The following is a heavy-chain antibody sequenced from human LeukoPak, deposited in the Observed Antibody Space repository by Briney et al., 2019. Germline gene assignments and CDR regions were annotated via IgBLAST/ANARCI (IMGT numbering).Heavy chain of an antibody. CDR1: GYTFTGYG. Sequence: ASVTVSCTASGYTFTGYGISWVRQAPGQGLEWMGWISAYNGNTNYSQNLQGRVTMTTDTSTGTAYMELRSLRSGDTAVYYCARDPGGWYYSDYYFDYWGQGTLVTVSS. CDR3: ARDPGGWYYSDYYFDY. CDR2: ISAYNGNT. J-gene: IGHJ4*02. V-gene: IGHV1-18*01. D-gene: IGHD6-19*01.